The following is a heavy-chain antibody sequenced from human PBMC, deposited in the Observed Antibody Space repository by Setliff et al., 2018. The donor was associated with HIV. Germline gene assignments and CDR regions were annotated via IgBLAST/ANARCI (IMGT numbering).Heavy chain of an antibody. Sequence: GSLRLSCAASGFTFSNYAMSWVRQAPGKGLEWVASISGSGATTYYADSVKGRFTISRDNSKNTLYLQMSSPRAEDTAEYYCAKELAASGLGYFDSWGRGILVTVSS. V-gene: IGHV3-23*01. CDR1: GFTFSNYA. D-gene: IGHD3-22*01. J-gene: IGHJ4*02. CDR3: AKELAASGLGYFDS. CDR2: ISGSGATT.